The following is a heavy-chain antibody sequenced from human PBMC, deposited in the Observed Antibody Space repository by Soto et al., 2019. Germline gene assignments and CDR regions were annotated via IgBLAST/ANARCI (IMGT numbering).Heavy chain of an antibody. D-gene: IGHD3-16*01. CDR1: GYTFTAYY. CDR2: LNPNSGGT. CDR3: ARGLRGDSYGGLDV. V-gene: IGHV1-2*02. Sequence: ASGMFSCKTSGYTFTAYYIHWVRQAPGQGLEWMGWLNPNSGGTNYVQKFQVRVTMTRDTSSNTAYMELSSLRFNDTAVYYCARGLRGDSYGGLDVWGQGTTVTSP. J-gene: IGHJ6*02.